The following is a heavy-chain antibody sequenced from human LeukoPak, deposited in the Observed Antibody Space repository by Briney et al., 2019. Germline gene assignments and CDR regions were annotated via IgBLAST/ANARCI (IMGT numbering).Heavy chain of an antibody. D-gene: IGHD6-6*01. CDR1: GFTFSSYG. CDR2: IWYDGSNK. CDR3: ARAWDKAAPYYFDY. Sequence: GGSLRLSCAASGFTFSSYGMHWVRQAPGKGLEWMAIIWYDGSNKYYADSVKGRFTISRDNSKNTLYLQMNSLRAEGTAVYYCARAWDKAAPYYFDYWGQGTLVTVSS. V-gene: IGHV3-33*01. J-gene: IGHJ4*02.